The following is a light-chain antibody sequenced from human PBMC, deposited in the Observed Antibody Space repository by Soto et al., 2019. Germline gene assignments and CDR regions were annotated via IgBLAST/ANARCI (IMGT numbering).Light chain of an antibody. J-gene: IGKJ2*01. Sequence: AIRMTQSPSSLSASTGDRVTITCRASQGISSYLAWYQQKPGKAPKLLIYAASTLQSGVPSRFSGSGSGTDFTLTISSLQSEDFAVYYCQQYNNWPHTFGQGTKLEIK. CDR1: QGISSY. V-gene: IGKV1-8*01. CDR3: QQYNNWPHT. CDR2: AAS.